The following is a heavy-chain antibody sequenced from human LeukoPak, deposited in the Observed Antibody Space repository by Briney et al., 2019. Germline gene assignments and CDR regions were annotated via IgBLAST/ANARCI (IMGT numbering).Heavy chain of an antibody. CDR2: IYTSGST. CDR1: GGSISSGSYY. J-gene: IGHJ5*02. V-gene: IGHV4-61*02. CDR3: AREKEQQLENWFDP. Sequence: SQTLSLTCTVSGGSISSGSYYWSWLRQPAGKGLEWIVRIYTSGSTNYNPSLKSRVTISVDTSKNQFSLKLSSVTAADTAVYYCAREKEQQLENWFDPWGQGTLVTVSS. D-gene: IGHD6-13*01.